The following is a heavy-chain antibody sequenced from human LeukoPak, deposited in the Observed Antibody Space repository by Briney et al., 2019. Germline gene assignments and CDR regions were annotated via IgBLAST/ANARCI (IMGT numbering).Heavy chain of an antibody. D-gene: IGHD3-10*01. CDR3: ARNAWKSSDSGRGRMDV. Sequence: GGSLRLSCAASGFTVSSNYMSWVRQASGKGLEWVSYIGVTGSPTYYADSVKARFTISRDDAKESLYLQMNSLRAEDTAVYYCARNAWKSSDSGRGRMDVWGQGTSVTVSS. J-gene: IGHJ6*02. CDR2: IGVTGSPT. CDR1: GFTVSSNY. V-gene: IGHV3-48*01.